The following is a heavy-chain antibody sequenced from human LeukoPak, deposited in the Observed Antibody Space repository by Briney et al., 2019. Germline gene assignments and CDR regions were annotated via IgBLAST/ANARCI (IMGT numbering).Heavy chain of an antibody. V-gene: IGHV1-2*02. Sequence: VASVKVSCKASGYTFTGYYMHWVRQAPGQVLEWMGWINPNSGGTNYAQKFQGRVTMTRDTSISTAYMELSRLRSDDTAVYYCARITLVAARSVDYWGQGTLVTVSS. J-gene: IGHJ4*02. CDR3: ARITLVAARSVDY. CDR1: GYTFTGYY. D-gene: IGHD6-6*01. CDR2: INPNSGGT.